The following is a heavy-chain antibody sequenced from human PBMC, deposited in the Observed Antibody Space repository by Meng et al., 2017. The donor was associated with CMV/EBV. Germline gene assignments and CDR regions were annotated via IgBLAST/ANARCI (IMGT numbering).Heavy chain of an antibody. Sequence: VHLQESGPGLVKPSQTLALTCTVSGGSISSGDYYWSWTRQPPGKGLEWIGYIYYSGSTYYNPSLKSRVTISVDTSKNQFSLKLSSVTAADTAVYYCARDNRRGGVDYWGQGTLVTVSS. J-gene: IGHJ4*02. V-gene: IGHV4-30-4*08. CDR3: ARDNRRGGVDY. D-gene: IGHD3-3*01. CDR1: GGSISSGDYY. CDR2: IYYSGST.